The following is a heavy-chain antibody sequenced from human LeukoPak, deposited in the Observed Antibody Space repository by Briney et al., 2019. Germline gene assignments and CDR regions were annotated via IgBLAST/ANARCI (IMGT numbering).Heavy chain of an antibody. Sequence: GRSLRLSCAASGFTFSTYGMHWVRQAPGKGLEWVAVIWNDGSKEYYADSVQGRCNISRDNSKNTLSLQMNSLRAEDTAVYYCTRATGYCSGTSCYDWFDPWGQGTLVTVSS. V-gene: IGHV3-33*08. CDR1: GFTFSTYG. J-gene: IGHJ5*02. D-gene: IGHD2-2*01. CDR3: TRATGYCSGTSCYDWFDP. CDR2: IWNDGSKE.